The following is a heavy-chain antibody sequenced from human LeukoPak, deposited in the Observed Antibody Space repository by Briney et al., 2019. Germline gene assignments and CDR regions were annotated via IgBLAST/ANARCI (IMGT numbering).Heavy chain of an antibody. D-gene: IGHD3-22*01. J-gene: IGHJ6*03. CDR3: ARGRVYYDSSGYYFYYYMDV. CDR2: IYHSGST. CDR1: GYSISSGYY. V-gene: IGHV4-38-2*02. Sequence: PSETLSLTCTVSGYSISSGYYWGWIRQPPGKGLEWIGSIYHSGSTYYNPSLKSRVTISVDTSKNQFSLKLSSVTAADTAVYYCARGRVYYDSSGYYFYYYMDVWGKGTTVTVSS.